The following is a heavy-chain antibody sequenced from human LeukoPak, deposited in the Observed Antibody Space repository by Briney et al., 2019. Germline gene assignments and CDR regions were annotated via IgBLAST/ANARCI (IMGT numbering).Heavy chain of an antibody. CDR3: ARALVGAWYYFDY. D-gene: IGHD1-26*01. Sequence: ASVKVSCKTSGGTFNNSAISWVRQAPGQGLEWLGGIMPLFGTAGYAQKFQGRVTITKDESTRTVYLELTSLTSDDTAVYYCARALVGAWYYFDYWGQGTLVTVSS. J-gene: IGHJ4*02. V-gene: IGHV1-69*05. CDR2: IMPLFGTA. CDR1: GGTFNNSA.